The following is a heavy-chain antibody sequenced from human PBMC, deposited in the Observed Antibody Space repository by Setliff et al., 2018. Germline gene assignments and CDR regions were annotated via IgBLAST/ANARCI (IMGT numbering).Heavy chain of an antibody. D-gene: IGHD6-6*01. CDR1: GYSISSGYY. V-gene: IGHV4-38-2*01. CDR2: IYHNGNS. Sequence: PSETLSLTCSVSGYSISSGYYWGWIRQPPGKGLEWIGSIYHNGNSYYNPSLKSRVTISVDTSNNQFSLKLSSVTAADTAVYYCARTPYSSSSGGFESDYWGQGTLVTVSS. CDR3: ARTPYSSSSGGFESDY. J-gene: IGHJ4*02.